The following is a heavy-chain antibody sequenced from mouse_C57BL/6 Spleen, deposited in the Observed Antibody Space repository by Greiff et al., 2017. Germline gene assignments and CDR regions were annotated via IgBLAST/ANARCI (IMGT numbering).Heavy chain of an antibody. CDR3: ANSFDY. Sequence: EVKLEESGGDLVKPGGSLKLSCAASGFTFSSYGMSWVRQTPDKRLEWVATISSGGSYTYYPDSVKGRFTISRDNAKNTLYLQMSSLKSEDTAMYYCANSFDYWGQGTTLTVSS. V-gene: IGHV5-6*02. J-gene: IGHJ2*01. CDR1: GFTFSSYG. D-gene: IGHD1-3*01. CDR2: ISSGGSYT.